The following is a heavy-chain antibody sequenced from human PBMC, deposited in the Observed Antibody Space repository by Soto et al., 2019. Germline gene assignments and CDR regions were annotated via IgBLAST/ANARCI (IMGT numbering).Heavy chain of an antibody. J-gene: IGHJ4*02. CDR3: ANAIALADFDS. V-gene: IGHV3-23*01. D-gene: IGHD6-19*01. CDR1: GFTFLNYA. Sequence: GGSLRLSCAASGFTFLNYAMSWVRQAPGKGLEWVSAISGNGAYTYYADSVKGRFTISRDISKKTLYLQMNSLRADDTAIYYCANAIALADFDSWGQGTRVTV. CDR2: ISGNGAYT.